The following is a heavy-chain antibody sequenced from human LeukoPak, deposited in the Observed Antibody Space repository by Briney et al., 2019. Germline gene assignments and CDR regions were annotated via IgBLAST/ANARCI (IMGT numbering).Heavy chain of an antibody. CDR2: IYPGDSDT. CDR1: GYSFTSYW. Sequence: GESLKISCKGSGYSFTSYWIGWVRQMPGKGLEWMGIIYPGDSDTGYSPSFQGQVTISADKSISTAYLQWSSLKASDTAMYYCARHRRMSSLYYYYMDVWGKGTTVTVSS. V-gene: IGHV5-51*01. D-gene: IGHD6-13*01. J-gene: IGHJ6*03. CDR3: ARHRRMSSLYYYYMDV.